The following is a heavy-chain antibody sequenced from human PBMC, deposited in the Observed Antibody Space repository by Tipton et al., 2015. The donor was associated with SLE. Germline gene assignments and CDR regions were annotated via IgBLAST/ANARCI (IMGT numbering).Heavy chain of an antibody. D-gene: IGHD2-2*02. V-gene: IGHV4-39*07. CDR3: ARSQYCSSTNCYSPFDY. CDR1: GGSISSGSFY. J-gene: IGHJ4*02. Sequence: TLSLTCTVSGGSISSGSFYWGWIRQPPGKGLEWIGSVYYSGSTYYNPSLKSRVTISVDTSKNQFSLKLSSVTAADTAVYYCARSQYCSSTNCYSPFDYWGQGTLVTVSS. CDR2: VYYSGST.